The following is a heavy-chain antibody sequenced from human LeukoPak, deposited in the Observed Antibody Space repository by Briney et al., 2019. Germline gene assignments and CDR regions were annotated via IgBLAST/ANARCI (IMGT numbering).Heavy chain of an antibody. Sequence: PGGSLRLSCAASGFTFSSYGMSWVRQAPGKGLEWVSAISGSGGSTYYADSVKGRFTISRDNSKNTLYLQMNSLRAEDTAVYYCASTDYYDSSGYGGGSYDAFDIWGQGTMVTVSS. J-gene: IGHJ3*02. V-gene: IGHV3-23*01. CDR3: ASTDYYDSSGYGGGSYDAFDI. D-gene: IGHD3-22*01. CDR1: GFTFSSYG. CDR2: ISGSGGST.